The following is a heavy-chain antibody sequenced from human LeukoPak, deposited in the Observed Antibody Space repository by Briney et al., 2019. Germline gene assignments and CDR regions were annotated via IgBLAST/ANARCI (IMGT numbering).Heavy chain of an antibody. CDR2: IIPIYGTA. CDR1: GGTFSSYA. J-gene: IGHJ4*02. CDR3: AGGSSSPCDY. V-gene: IGHV1-69*13. Sequence: SVKVSCKASGGTFSSYAISWVRQAPGQGLEWMGGIIPIYGTANYAQKFQGRVTITADESTSTAYMELSSMRSEDTAVYHGAGGSSSPCDYWGQGALVTVSS. D-gene: IGHD6-6*01.